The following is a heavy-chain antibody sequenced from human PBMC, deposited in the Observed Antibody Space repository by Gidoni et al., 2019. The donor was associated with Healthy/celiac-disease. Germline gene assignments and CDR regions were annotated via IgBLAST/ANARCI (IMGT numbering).Heavy chain of an antibody. CDR3: AKVAQQLVPVGYYYGMDV. J-gene: IGHJ6*02. CDR2: ISGSGGST. CDR1: GFTFSRYA. V-gene: IGHV3-23*01. Sequence: EVQLLESGGGLVQPGGSLRLSCAASGFTFSRYALSWVRQAPGKGLEWVSAISGSGGSTYYADSVKGRFTISRDNSKNTLYLQMNSLRAEDTAVYYCAKVAQQLVPVGYYYGMDVWGQGTTVTVSS. D-gene: IGHD6-13*01.